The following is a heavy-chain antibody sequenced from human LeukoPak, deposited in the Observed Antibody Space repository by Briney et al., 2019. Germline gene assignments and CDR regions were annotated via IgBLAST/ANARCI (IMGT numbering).Heavy chain of an antibody. CDR1: GYTFTSYY. D-gene: IGHD4-23*01. CDR2: INPSGGST. CDR3: ARGGVYGGNFKVGAFDI. V-gene: IGHV1-46*01. Sequence: GASVKVSFKASGYTFTSYYMHWVRQAPGQGLEWVGIINPSGGSTSYAQKFQGRVTMTRDTSTSTVYMELSSLRSEDTAVYYCARGGVYGGNFKVGAFDIWGQGTMVTVSS. J-gene: IGHJ3*02.